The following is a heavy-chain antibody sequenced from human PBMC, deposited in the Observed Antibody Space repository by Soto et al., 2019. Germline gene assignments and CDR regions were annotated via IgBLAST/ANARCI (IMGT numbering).Heavy chain of an antibody. D-gene: IGHD6-19*01. CDR2: ISYDGSNK. V-gene: IGHV3-30*18. CDR1: GFTFSSYV. CDR3: AKDRDVGGSGWYGSLDY. Sequence: GGSLRLSCAASGFTFSSYVMHWVRQAPGKGLEWVAHISYDGSNKYYADSVKGRFTISRDSSKNTLYLQMNSLRAEDTAVYYCAKDRDVGGSGWYGSLDYWGQGTLVTVSS. J-gene: IGHJ4*02.